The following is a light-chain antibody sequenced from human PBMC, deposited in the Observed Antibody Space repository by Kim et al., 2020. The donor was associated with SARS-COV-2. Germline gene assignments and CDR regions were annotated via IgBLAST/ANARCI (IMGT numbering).Light chain of an antibody. CDR1: NSDVGNQG. Sequence: RQNAPLTCTGDNSDVGNQGATWLQQHQGRPPTFLSYRNNDRPSGISERFSASRSGNAASLTIPELQPEDEADYYCSAWDTSLSAWLFGGGTQQTVL. CDR3: SAWDTSLSAWL. CDR2: RNN. V-gene: IGLV10-54*01. J-gene: IGLJ3*02.